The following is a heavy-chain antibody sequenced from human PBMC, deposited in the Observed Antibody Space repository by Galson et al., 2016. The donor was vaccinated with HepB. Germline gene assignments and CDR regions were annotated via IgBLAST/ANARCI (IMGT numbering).Heavy chain of an antibody. J-gene: IGHJ4*02. CDR2: IYWDDDK. CDR3: AHSGPATRPGSGSFFDV. V-gene: IGHV2-5*02. Sequence: PALVPPTQPLTLTCSLSGFTPNTRGVGVGWIRQPPGKALEWLGIIYWDDDKRSPPSLTDRLTITTDTSKSQVVLTLTNVDRVDTATYFCAHSGPATRPGSGSFFDVWGQGTLITVSS. D-gene: IGHD1-26*01. CDR1: GFTPNTRGVG.